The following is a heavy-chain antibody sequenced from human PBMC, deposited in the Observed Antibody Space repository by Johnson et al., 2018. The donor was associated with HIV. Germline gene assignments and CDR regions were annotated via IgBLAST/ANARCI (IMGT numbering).Heavy chain of an antibody. Sequence: VQLVESGGGVVQPGGSLRLSCAVSGFSFSNYWMEWVRQAPGKGLVWVSRIKSDGSSTTYADSVKGRFTISRDNAKNTLYLEMKSLRAEDTAVYYCAIVQLLADDVFNIWGQGTMVTVSS. CDR1: GFSFSNYW. V-gene: IGHV3-74*02. CDR3: AIVQLLADDVFNI. J-gene: IGHJ3*02. D-gene: IGHD3-10*01. CDR2: IKSDGSST.